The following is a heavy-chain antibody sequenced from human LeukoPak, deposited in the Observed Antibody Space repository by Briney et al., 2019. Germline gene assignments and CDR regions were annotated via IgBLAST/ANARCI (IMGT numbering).Heavy chain of an antibody. D-gene: IGHD3-3*01. Sequence: PSETLSLTCTVSGGSISSYYWSWIRQPPGKGLEWIGYIYYSGSTNYNPSLKSRVTISVDTSKNQFSLKLSSVTAADTAVYYCARGSHYDFWSGSASFDIWGQGTMVTVSS. CDR3: ARGSHYDFWSGSASFDI. V-gene: IGHV4-59*08. CDR2: IYYSGST. J-gene: IGHJ3*02. CDR1: GGSISSYY.